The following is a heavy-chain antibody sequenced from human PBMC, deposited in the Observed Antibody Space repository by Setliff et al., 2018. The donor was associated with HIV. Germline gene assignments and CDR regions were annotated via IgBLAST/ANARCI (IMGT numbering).Heavy chain of an antibody. CDR3: ARGPNPYYYDSSGYHFDY. CDR1: GVSTISSSSSYY. D-gene: IGHD3-22*01. V-gene: IGHV4-39*07. J-gene: IGHJ4*02. CDR2: IYSDANT. Sequence: SETLSLTCIVSGVSTISSSSSYYWGWIRQPPGKGLEWIGTIYSDANTYYNPSLKSRVTMSVDTSKNQFSLRLSSVTAADTAVYYCARGPNPYYYDSSGYHFDYWGQGILVTVSS.